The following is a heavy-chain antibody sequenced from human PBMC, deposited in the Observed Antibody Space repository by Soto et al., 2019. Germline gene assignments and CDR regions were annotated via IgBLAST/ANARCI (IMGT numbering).Heavy chain of an antibody. V-gene: IGHV3-21*01. CDR3: ARGQRTATDDYYYYYGMDV. CDR1: GFTFSSYS. D-gene: IGHD4-17*01. CDR2: ISSSSSYI. Sequence: GGSLRLSCAASGFTFSSYSMNWVRQAPGKGLEWVSSISSSSSYIYYADSVKDRFTISRDNAKNSLYLQMNSLRAEDTAVYYCARGQRTATDDYYYYYGMDVWGQGTTVTVSS. J-gene: IGHJ6*02.